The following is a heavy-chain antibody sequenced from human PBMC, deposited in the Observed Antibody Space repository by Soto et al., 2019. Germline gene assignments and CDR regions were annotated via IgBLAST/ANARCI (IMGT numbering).Heavy chain of an antibody. CDR2: IVPIVDTS. CDR3: VRVVAIPGYPDN. Sequence: QVQLVQSGAEVSQPASSVKVSCQTSGGTFSSYAISWVRPAPGQGLEWMGGIVPIVDTSTYAHKFQGRVTITADESTSTAYMELSSLRSDDTAIYYCVRVVAIPGYPDNWGQGTLGTVSS. CDR1: GGTFSSYA. J-gene: IGHJ4*02. V-gene: IGHV1-69*12. D-gene: IGHD5-12*01.